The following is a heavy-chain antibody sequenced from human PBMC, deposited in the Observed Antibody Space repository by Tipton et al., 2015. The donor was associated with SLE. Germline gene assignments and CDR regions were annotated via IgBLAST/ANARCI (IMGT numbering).Heavy chain of an antibody. J-gene: IGHJ4*02. CDR1: GFTFSSYS. CDR3: ARGGDSSSWTGGY. Sequence: SLRLSCAASGFTFSSYSMNWVRQAPGTGLEWVSSISRSSSYIYYADSVKGRFTISRDNAKNSLYLQMNSLRAEDTAVYYCARGGDSSSWTGGYLGQRTLLTVSS. CDR2: ISRSSSYI. D-gene: IGHD6-13*01. V-gene: IGHV3-21*03.